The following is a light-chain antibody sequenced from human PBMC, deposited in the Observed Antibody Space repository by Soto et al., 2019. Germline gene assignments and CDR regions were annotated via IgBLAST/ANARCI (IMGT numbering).Light chain of an antibody. Sequence: EIVRTQSPDTLSVSLGEGATLSCRVSQSIRSNLAWYQQRPCQAHRLLMYGASTRADGIPARFTGSGSGTEFTLTISSLQSQDFAVYYCQQYDSSPPITFGQGTKLEIK. V-gene: IGKV3-15*01. CDR1: QSIRSN. CDR3: QQYDSSPPIT. CDR2: GAS. J-gene: IGKJ5*01.